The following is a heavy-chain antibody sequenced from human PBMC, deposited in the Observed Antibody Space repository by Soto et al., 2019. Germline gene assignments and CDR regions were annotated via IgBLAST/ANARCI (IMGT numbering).Heavy chain of an antibody. CDR1: GFTFSSYW. CDR3: AREDESDRRILLGKRQVVVVAATKPAGFDY. D-gene: IGHD2-15*01. CDR2: IKQDGSEK. J-gene: IGHJ4*02. V-gene: IGHV3-7*01. Sequence: EVQLVESGGGLVQPGGSLRLSCAASGFTFSSYWMSWVRQAPGKGLEWVANIKQDGSEKYYVDSVKGRFTISRDNAKNSLYLQMNSLRAEDTAVYYCAREDESDRRILLGKRQVVVVAATKPAGFDYWGQGTLVTVSS.